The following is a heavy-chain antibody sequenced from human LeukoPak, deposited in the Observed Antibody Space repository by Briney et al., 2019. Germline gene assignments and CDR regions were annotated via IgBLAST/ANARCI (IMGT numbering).Heavy chain of an antibody. D-gene: IGHD3-22*01. J-gene: IGHJ4*02. V-gene: IGHV3-7*01. Sequence: GGSLRLSCAVSGFTLSNYWISWVRQAPGKGLEWVANIKQDGSETYYVDSVKGRFTISRDNAKSSVYLQMNSLRVEDTAVYFCVSTMTFDYWGQGTLVTVSS. CDR2: IKQDGSET. CDR1: GFTLSNYW. CDR3: VSTMTFDY.